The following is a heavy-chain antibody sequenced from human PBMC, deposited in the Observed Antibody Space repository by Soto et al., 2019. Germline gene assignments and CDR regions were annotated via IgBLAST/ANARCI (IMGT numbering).Heavy chain of an antibody. CDR3: ARYGSGPSFDY. J-gene: IGHJ4*02. CDR2: IYYSGST. D-gene: IGHD3-10*01. Sequence: SEPLSLTCTVSGGSISSYYWSWIRQPPGKGLEWIGYIYYSGSTNYNPSLKSRVTISVDTSKNQFSLKLSSVTAADTAVYYCARYGSGPSFDYWGQGTLVTVSS. V-gene: IGHV4-59*01. CDR1: GGSISSYY.